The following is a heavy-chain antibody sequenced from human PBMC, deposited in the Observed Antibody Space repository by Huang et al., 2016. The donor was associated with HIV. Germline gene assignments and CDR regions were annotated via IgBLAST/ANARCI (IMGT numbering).Heavy chain of an antibody. D-gene: IGHD6-13*01. J-gene: IGHJ4*02. Sequence: QITLKESGPTLVKPTQTLTLTCTFSGFSLTSSGVAVGWIRHPPGKALECLALIYWDNEERFSPSLKTRLTITKDTPKNEVVLTMTNMDPVDTATYYCVHRLRYGKWYVDYWGQGVLVTVSS. CDR1: GFSLTSSGVA. CDR2: IYWDNEE. V-gene: IGHV2-5*02. CDR3: VHRLRYGKWYVDY.